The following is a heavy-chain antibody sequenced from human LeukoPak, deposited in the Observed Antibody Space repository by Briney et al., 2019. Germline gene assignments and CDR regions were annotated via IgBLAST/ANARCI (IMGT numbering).Heavy chain of an antibody. J-gene: IGHJ4*02. CDR3: AREWGPIAVSGGPGY. CDR2: IWFDGRNK. D-gene: IGHD6-19*01. CDR1: GFTFSNYG. Sequence: GGSLRLSCAASGFTFSNYGMLWVRQAPGKGLEWVALIWFDGRNKFHADSVKGRFTISRDNSKNTLFLQMNSLRAEDTAVYYCAREWGPIAVSGGPGYWGQGALVTVSS. V-gene: IGHV3-33*01.